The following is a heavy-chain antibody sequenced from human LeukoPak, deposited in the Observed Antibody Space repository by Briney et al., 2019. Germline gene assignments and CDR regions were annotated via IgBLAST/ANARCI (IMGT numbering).Heavy chain of an antibody. V-gene: IGHV3-30*03. Sequence: GRSLRLSCAASGFTFSNYGMHWVRQAPGKGLEWVAVISFDGSNKYYADSVKGRFTISRDNSKNTLYLQMNSLRAEDTAVYYCARIRDDYNPLDYWGQGTLVTVSS. CDR1: GFTFSNYG. J-gene: IGHJ4*02. CDR3: ARIRDDYNPLDY. CDR2: ISFDGSNK. D-gene: IGHD5-24*01.